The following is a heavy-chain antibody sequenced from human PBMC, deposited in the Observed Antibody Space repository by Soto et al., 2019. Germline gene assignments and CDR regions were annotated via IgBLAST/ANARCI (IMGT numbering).Heavy chain of an antibody. D-gene: IGHD5-18*01. Sequence: SETLSLTCTVSGDSISTYYWSWIRQPPGKGLEWIGYIYYSGSTYYNPSLKSRVTISVDTSKNQFSLKLSSVTAADTAVYYCARLQPPAPETWFDPWGQGTLVTVSS. CDR2: IYYSGST. CDR1: GDSISTYY. J-gene: IGHJ5*02. CDR3: ARLQPPAPETWFDP. V-gene: IGHV4-59*08.